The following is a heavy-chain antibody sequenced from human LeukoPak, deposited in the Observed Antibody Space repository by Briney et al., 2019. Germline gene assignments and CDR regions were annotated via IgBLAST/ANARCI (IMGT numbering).Heavy chain of an antibody. CDR1: GFTFSSYW. CDR2: INSDGSST. J-gene: IGHJ6*02. CDR3: ARVDGTDFWSGYYPNNDYYYYYGMDV. V-gene: IGHV3-74*01. Sequence: GGSLRLSCAASGFTFSSYWMHWVRQAPGKGLVWVSRINSDGSSTSYADSVKGRFTISRDNAKNTLYLQMNSLRAEDTAVYYCARVDGTDFWSGYYPNNDYYYYYGMDVWGQGTTVTVSS. D-gene: IGHD3-3*01.